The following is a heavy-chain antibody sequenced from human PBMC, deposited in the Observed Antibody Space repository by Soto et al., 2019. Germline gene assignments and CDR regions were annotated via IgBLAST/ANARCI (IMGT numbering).Heavy chain of an antibody. Sequence: SVKVSCNASGFTFTSSSVQWVRQARGQRLEWIGWIVVGSGNTNYAQKFQERVTITRDMSTSTAYMELSSLRSEDTAVYYCAAGWLRFFEWFPHPYYRLDVWGQGTTVPVSS. CDR2: IVVGSGNT. V-gene: IGHV1-58*01. CDR3: AAGWLRFFEWFPHPYYRLDV. D-gene: IGHD3-3*01. J-gene: IGHJ6*02. CDR1: GFTFTSSS.